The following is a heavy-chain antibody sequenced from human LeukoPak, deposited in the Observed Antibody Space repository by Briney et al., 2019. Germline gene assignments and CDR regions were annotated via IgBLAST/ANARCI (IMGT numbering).Heavy chain of an antibody. CDR2: IYYSGST. V-gene: IGHV4-39*07. J-gene: IGHJ4*02. Sequence: PSETLSLTCTVSGGSISSSSYYWGWIRQPPGKGLEWIGSIYYSGSTYYNPSLKSRVTISVDTSKNQFSLKLSSVTAADTAVYYCARRFPRSGSGSIRYFDYWGQGILVTVSS. CDR3: ARRFPRSGSGSIRYFDY. D-gene: IGHD1-26*01. CDR1: GGSISSSSYY.